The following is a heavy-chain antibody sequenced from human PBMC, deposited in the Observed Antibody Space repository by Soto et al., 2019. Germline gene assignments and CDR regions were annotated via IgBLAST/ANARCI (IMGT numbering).Heavy chain of an antibody. Sequence: SGPTLVNPTATLTLTCTFSGFSVATTGVGVGWVRQPPGKALEFLAVIYWNDDKRYSPSLRNRLTITKDASRNQVVLKMTKMDPVDTAIYYCAHIAYPDYLKPPLDYWGRETPVTVSS. CDR2: IYWNDDK. CDR3: AHIAYPDYLKPPLDY. V-gene: IGHV2-5*01. J-gene: IGHJ4*02. CDR1: GFSVATTGVG. D-gene: IGHD4-17*01.